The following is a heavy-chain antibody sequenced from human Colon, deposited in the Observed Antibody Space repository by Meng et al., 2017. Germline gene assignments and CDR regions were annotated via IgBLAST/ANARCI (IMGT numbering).Heavy chain of an antibody. CDR2: INAGNGNT. V-gene: IGHV1-3*01. Sequence: QVQLVQAGAEVTQPWASVKVSCKASGSTLSSYAIHWVRQAPGQRLEWMGWINAGNGNTKYSHKFQGRVTITRDTSASTAYMELSSLTSEDTAVYYCTSPIYWGQGTLVTVSS. D-gene: IGHD3-9*01. J-gene: IGHJ4*02. CDR1: GSTLSSYA. CDR3: TSPIY.